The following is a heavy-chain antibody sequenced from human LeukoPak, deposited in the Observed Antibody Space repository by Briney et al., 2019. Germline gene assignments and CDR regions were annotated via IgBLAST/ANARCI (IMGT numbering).Heavy chain of an antibody. Sequence: VKPSETLSLTCTVSGGSIRSYYWTWIRQPPGKGLEWIGHIYYSGSTDYNSSLKSRVTISVDASKNQFSLKLTSVTAADTAVYYCAGGLGIFDYWGQGALVTVSS. J-gene: IGHJ4*02. CDR2: IYYSGST. CDR3: AGGLGIFDY. D-gene: IGHD7-27*01. CDR1: GGSIRSYY. V-gene: IGHV4-59*01.